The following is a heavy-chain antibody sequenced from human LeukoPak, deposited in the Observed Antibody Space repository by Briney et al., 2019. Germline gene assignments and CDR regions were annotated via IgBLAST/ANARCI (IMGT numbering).Heavy chain of an antibody. V-gene: IGHV1-2*02. CDR2: INPNSGGT. D-gene: IGHD2-2*01. CDR3: AREFSENEYQLLYYYYYGMDV. J-gene: IGHJ6*02. Sequence: GASVKVSCKASGYTFTSYGISWVRQAPGQGLEWMGWINPNSGGTNYAQKFQGRVTMTRDTSISTAYMELSRLRSDDTAVYYCAREFSENEYQLLYYYYYGMDVWGQGTTVTVSS. CDR1: GYTFTSYG.